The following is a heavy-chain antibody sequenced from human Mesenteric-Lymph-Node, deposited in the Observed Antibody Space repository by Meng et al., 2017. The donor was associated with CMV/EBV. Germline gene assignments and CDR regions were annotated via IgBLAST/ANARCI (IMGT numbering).Heavy chain of an antibody. V-gene: IGHV3-30*04. CDR3: AGQLDNY. CDR2: ISYDGSNK. CDR1: GFTFSSYA. J-gene: IGHJ4*02. D-gene: IGHD6-6*01. Sequence: GESLKISCAASGFTFSSYAMHWARQAPGKGLEWVAVISYDGSNKYYADSVKGRFTISRDNSKNTLYLQMNSLRAEDTAVYYCAGQLDNYWGQGTLVTVSS.